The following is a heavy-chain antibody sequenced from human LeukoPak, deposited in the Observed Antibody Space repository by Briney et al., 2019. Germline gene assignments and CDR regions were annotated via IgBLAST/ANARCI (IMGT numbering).Heavy chain of an antibody. CDR3: AKDLTGPRDYYFDY. Sequence: GGSLRLSCAASGFTFDDYAMHWVRQAPGKGLEWVSGISWNSGSIGYADSVKGRFTISRDNAKNSLYLQMNSLRAEDTASYYCAKDLTGPRDYYFDYWGQGTLVTVSS. CDR1: GFTFDDYA. D-gene: IGHD7-27*01. CDR2: ISWNSGSI. J-gene: IGHJ4*02. V-gene: IGHV3-9*01.